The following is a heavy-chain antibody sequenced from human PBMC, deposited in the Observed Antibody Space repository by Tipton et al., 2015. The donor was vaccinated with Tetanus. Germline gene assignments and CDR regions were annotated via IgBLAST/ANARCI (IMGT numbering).Heavy chain of an antibody. Sequence: TLSLTCAVYGGSFSGYYWSWIRQPPGKGLEWIGEINHSGSTNYNPSLKSRVTISVDTSKNQFSLKLSSVTAADTAVYYCARATVTKYYFDYWGQGTLVTVSS. CDR1: GGSFSGYY. CDR2: INHSGST. D-gene: IGHD4-11*01. CDR3: ARATVTKYYFDY. J-gene: IGHJ4*02. V-gene: IGHV4-34*01.